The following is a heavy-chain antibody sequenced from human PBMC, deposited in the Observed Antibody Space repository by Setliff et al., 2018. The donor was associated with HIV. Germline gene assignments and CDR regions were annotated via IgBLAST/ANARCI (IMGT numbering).Heavy chain of an antibody. V-gene: IGHV4-4*07. CDR2: LYVSGDT. J-gene: IGHJ6*03. CDR3: ALTGHRLLRGYMDV. Sequence: PSETLSLTCYVTDDPISSYYWSWVRQPAGKGLEWIGRLYVSGDTNYNPSLKSRVTMSLDTSKKHFSLKLKSVTAADTAVYYCALTGHRLLRGYMDVWGKGTTVTGSS. D-gene: IGHD2-15*01. CDR1: DDPISSYY.